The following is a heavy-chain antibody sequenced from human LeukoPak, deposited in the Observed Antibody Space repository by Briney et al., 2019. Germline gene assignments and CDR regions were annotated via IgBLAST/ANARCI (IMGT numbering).Heavy chain of an antibody. V-gene: IGHV1-46*01. D-gene: IGHD5-12*01. CDR1: GYSFTNFY. J-gene: IGHJ5*02. CDR2: INPSGGST. Sequence: ASVKVSCKASGYSFTNFYMHWVRQAPGQGLEWMGIINPSGGSTTYAQRFQGRVTMTRDMSTSTVYLELSSLRSEDTVVYYCARGRYSSVRAGFDPWGQGTLVTVS. CDR3: ARGRYSSVRAGFDP.